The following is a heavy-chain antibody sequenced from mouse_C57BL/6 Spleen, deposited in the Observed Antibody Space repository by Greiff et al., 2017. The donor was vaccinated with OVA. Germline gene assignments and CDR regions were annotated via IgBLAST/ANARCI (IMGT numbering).Heavy chain of an antibody. CDR2: IDPSDSYT. CDR3: ARREEGGAMDY. Sequence: QVQLQQPGAELVMPGASVKLSCKASGYTFTSYWMHWVKQRPGQGLEWIGEIDPSDSYTNYNQKFKGKSTLTVDKSSSTAYMQLSSLTSEDSAVYYCARREEGGAMDYWGQGTSVTVSS. CDR1: GYTFTSYW. J-gene: IGHJ4*01. V-gene: IGHV1-69*01.